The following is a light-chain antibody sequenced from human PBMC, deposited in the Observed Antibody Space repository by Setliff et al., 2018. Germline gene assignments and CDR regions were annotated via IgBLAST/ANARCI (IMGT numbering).Light chain of an antibody. CDR3: SSYTSTSTLV. Sequence: QSALTQPASVSGSPGQSITISCTGTSSDVAGYNYVSWYQQHPAKAPKLMIYEVSNRPSGVSDRFSGPKSGKTASLTISGLQAEDEADYYCSSYTSTSTLVFGTGTKVTVL. J-gene: IGLJ1*01. CDR2: EVS. V-gene: IGLV2-14*01. CDR1: SSDVAGYNY.